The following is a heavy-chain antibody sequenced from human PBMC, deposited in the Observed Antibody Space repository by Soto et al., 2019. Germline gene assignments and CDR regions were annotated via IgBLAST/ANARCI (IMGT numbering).Heavy chain of an antibody. D-gene: IGHD3-3*01. J-gene: IGHJ4*02. CDR3: AMDYAPRTYHDFWIPPNLDY. V-gene: IGHV1-18*01. CDR2: ISAYNGDT. CDR1: GYTFTSYG. Sequence: QVQLVQSGAEVKKPGASVKVSCKASGYTFTSYGISWVRQAPGQGLEWMGWISAYNGDTNYAQKLQGRVTMTTGTATSTSYTELGSLKSDSTALYYCAMDYAPRTYHDFWIPPNLDYWGQGTLVTVSS.